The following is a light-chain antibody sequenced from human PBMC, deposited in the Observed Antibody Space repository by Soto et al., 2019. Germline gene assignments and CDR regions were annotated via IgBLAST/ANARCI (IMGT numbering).Light chain of an antibody. CDR2: GAS. J-gene: IGKJ1*01. CDR1: QSVSNNY. V-gene: IGKV3-20*01. Sequence: EIVLTQSAGTVSLSPGERATLSCMASQSVSNNYLAWYQQKPGQAPRLLIYGASNRATGIPDRFSGSGSGTDFTLTISRLEPEDFAVYYCQQYGRSGTFGQGTKVDIK. CDR3: QQYGRSGT.